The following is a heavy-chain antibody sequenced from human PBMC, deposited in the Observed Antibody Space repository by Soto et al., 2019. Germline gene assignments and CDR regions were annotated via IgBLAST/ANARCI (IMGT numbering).Heavy chain of an antibody. D-gene: IGHD2-15*01. V-gene: IGHV3-30-3*01. CDR3: ARSRYCSGGSCYYYDY. CDR2: ISYDGSNK. Sequence: QVQLVESGGGVVQPGRSLRLSCAASGFTFSSYATHWVRQAPGKGLEWVAVISYDGSNKYYADSVKGRFTISRDNSKNTLYLQMNSLRAEDTAVYYCARSRYCSGGSCYYYDYWGQGTLVTVSS. CDR1: GFTFSSYA. J-gene: IGHJ4*02.